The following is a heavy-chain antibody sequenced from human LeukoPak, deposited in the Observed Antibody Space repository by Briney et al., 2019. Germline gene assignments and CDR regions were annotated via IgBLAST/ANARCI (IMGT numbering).Heavy chain of an antibody. Sequence: SETLSLTCTVSGYSISSGYYWGWIRQPPGKGLEWIGRIYTSGSTNYNPSLKSRVTISVDTSKNQFSLKLSSVTAADTAVYYCARAHGDGSNWFDPWGQGTLVTVSS. J-gene: IGHJ5*02. CDR3: ARAHGDGSNWFDP. CDR2: IYTSGST. D-gene: IGHD4-17*01. CDR1: GYSISSGYY. V-gene: IGHV4-38-2*02.